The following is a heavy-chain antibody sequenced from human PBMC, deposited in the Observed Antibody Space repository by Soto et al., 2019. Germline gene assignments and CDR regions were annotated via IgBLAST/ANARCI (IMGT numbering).Heavy chain of an antibody. CDR3: ARHGYIYGLY. Sequence: QLKLQESGPGLVKPSETLSLTCTVSGGSVSSTSYYWDWIRQPTGKGLECIGSVDYSGTTYYNPSLKSRVTISVDTSMNQFSMKLSSVTAADTAVYYCARHGYIYGLYWGQGTLVTVSS. CDR2: VDYSGTT. CDR1: GGSVSSTSYY. D-gene: IGHD5-18*01. V-gene: IGHV4-39*01. J-gene: IGHJ4*02.